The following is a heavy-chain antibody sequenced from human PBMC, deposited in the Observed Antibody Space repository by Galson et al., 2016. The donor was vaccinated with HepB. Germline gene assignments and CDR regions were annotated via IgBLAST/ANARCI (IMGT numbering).Heavy chain of an antibody. V-gene: IGHV4-59*01. J-gene: IGHJ4*02. CDR2: IDYSGST. D-gene: IGHD5-12*01. CDR3: ASGYTGYGIFDF. CDR1: GDSISSYY. Sequence: LSLTCSVSGDSISSYYGSWIRQPPGKGVEWIGYIDYSGSTNYNPSLKSRVTIPLETPKNQFSLRLTSVTAADTAMYCCASGYTGYGIFDFWGQGTLVTVFS.